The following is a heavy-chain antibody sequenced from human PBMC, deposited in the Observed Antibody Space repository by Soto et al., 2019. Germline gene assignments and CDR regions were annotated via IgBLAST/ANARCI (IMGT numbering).Heavy chain of an antibody. J-gene: IGHJ4*02. Sequence: ASVKVSCKASGNTFTSYYMHWVRQAPGQGLEWMGIINPSGGSTSYAQKFQGRVTMTRDTSTSTVYMELSSLRSEDTAVYYCASSSKNDFWSGYLVYWGQGTLVTVSS. CDR3: ASSSKNDFWSGYLVY. D-gene: IGHD3-3*01. CDR1: GNTFTSYY. CDR2: INPSGGST. V-gene: IGHV1-46*01.